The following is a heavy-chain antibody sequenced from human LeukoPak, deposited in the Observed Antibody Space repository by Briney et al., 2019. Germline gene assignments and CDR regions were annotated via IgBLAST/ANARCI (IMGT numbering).Heavy chain of an antibody. Sequence: QPGGSLRLSCAASGFTFDDYAMHWVRQAPGKGLEWVSPISGDGGSTYYADSVKGRFTISRDNSKNSLYLQMNSLRTEDTALYYCAKDWGAYYDSSGFYSGDFDYWGQGTLVTVSS. CDR3: AKDWGAYYDSSGFYSGDFDY. CDR1: GFTFDDYA. J-gene: IGHJ4*02. D-gene: IGHD3-22*01. CDR2: ISGDGGST. V-gene: IGHV3-43*02.